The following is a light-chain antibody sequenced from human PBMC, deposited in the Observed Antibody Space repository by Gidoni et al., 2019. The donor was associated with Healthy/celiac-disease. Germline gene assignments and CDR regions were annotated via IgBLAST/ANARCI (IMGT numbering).Light chain of an antibody. J-gene: IGKJ3*01. CDR1: QSVSSY. V-gene: IGKV3-11*01. Sequence: ELVLTQSPATLSLSPGERATLPCRASQSVSSYLAWYQQQPGQTPRLLIYDASHRATGIPARFSGSGSGTDFTLTISSLEPEDFAVYYCQQRSNWPRGTFGPGTKVDIK. CDR2: DAS. CDR3: QQRSNWPRGT.